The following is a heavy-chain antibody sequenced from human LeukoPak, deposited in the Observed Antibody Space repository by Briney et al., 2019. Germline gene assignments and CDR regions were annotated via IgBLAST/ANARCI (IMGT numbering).Heavy chain of an antibody. CDR3: ARGIESYGDYGY. CDR2: VFYSGNT. D-gene: IGHD4-17*01. V-gene: IGHV4-59*01. CDR1: SGSISSYY. J-gene: IGHJ4*02. Sequence: SETLSLTCTVSSGSISSYYWTWIRQSPGKGLEWIGNVFYSGNTKYNPSLKSRVTISIDTSKNQFSLKLSSLTAADTAIYYCARGIESYGDYGYWGQGILVTVSS.